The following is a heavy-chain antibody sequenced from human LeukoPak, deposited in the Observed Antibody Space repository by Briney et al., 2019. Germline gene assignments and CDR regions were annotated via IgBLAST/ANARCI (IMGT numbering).Heavy chain of an antibody. CDR1: GYSFTSYW. CDR3: ARSLRLVRTGVYYFDY. Sequence: GESLKISCKGSGYSFTSYWIGWARQMPGKGLEWMGIIYPGDSDTRYSPSFQGQVTISADKSISTAYLQWSSLKASDTAMYYCARSLRLVRTGVYYFDYWGQGTLVTVSS. V-gene: IGHV5-51*01. CDR2: IYPGDSDT. J-gene: IGHJ4*02. D-gene: IGHD6-19*01.